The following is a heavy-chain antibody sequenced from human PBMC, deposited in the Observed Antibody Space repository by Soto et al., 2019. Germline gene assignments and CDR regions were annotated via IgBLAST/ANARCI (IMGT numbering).Heavy chain of an antibody. V-gene: IGHV2-5*02. D-gene: IGHD2-21*02. CDR1: GFSLSTSGVA. J-gene: IGHJ4*02. CDR2: IYWDDDK. CDR3: THSHLRGGAVTGPSFDY. Sequence: QITLKESGPTLVKPTQTLTLTCTFSGFSLSTSGVAVGWIRQPPGKALEWLALIYWDDDKRYSPSLKSRLTITKDTSKNQVVLTMTNMDPVDTATYFCTHSHLRGGAVTGPSFDYWGQGTPVTVSS.